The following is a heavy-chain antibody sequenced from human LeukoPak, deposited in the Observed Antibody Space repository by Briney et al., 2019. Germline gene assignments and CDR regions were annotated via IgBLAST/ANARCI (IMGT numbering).Heavy chain of an antibody. D-gene: IGHD6-19*01. Sequence: PSETLSLTCTVSGGSISSSSYYWGWIRQPPGKGLEWIGSIYHSGSTYYNPSLKSRVTISVDKSKNQFSLKLSSVTAADTAVYYCARVAVGGTGLDWGQGTLVTVSS. CDR3: ARVAVGGTGLD. V-gene: IGHV4-39*07. CDR2: IYHSGST. J-gene: IGHJ4*02. CDR1: GGSISSSSYY.